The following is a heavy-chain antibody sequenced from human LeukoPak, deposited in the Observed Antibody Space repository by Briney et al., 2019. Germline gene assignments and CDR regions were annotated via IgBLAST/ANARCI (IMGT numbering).Heavy chain of an antibody. CDR2: INPSGGST. Sequence: ASVTVSFTASGYTFTSYYMHWVRQAPGQGLEWMGIINPSGGSTSYAQKFQGRVTMTRDTSTSTVYMELSSLRSEDTAVYYCARGGEDAFDIWGQGTMVTVSS. J-gene: IGHJ3*02. V-gene: IGHV1-46*01. CDR1: GYTFTSYY. CDR3: ARGGEDAFDI.